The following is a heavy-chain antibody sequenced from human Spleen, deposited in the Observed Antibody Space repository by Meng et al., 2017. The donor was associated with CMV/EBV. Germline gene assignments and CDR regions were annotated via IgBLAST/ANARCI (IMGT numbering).Heavy chain of an antibody. CDR3: ASRVMISGVPDYGMDA. V-gene: IGHV1-2*02. Sequence: ASVNLSCKASRYTFTGYNMLWVRQAPGHGLEWMGWINPNSGGTNYAQKFQGRVTMTRDTSISTAYMGLSSLSSEVTAVHYCASRVMISGVPDYGMDAWGQGTTVTVSS. CDR2: INPNSGGT. CDR1: RYTFTGYN. J-gene: IGHJ6*02. D-gene: IGHD3-3*01.